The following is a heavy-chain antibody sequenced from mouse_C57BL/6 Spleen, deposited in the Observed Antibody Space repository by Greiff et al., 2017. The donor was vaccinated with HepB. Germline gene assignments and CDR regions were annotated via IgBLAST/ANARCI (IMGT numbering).Heavy chain of an antibody. J-gene: IGHJ4*01. D-gene: IGHD1-1*01. V-gene: IGHV1-59*01. CDR3: SSRVYYGNSLYYAMDY. Sequence: QVQLQQSGAELVRPGTSVKLSCKASGYTFTSYWMHWVKQRPGQGLEWIGEIGPSGSYTNYNQKFKGKATLTVDTSSSTAYMQLSSLTSEDSAVYYCSSRVYYGNSLYYAMDYWGQGTSVTVSS. CDR1: GYTFTSYW. CDR2: IGPSGSYT.